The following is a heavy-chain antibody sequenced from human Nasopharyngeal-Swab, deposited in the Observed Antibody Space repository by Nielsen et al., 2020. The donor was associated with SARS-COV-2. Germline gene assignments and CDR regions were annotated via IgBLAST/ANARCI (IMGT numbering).Heavy chain of an antibody. D-gene: IGHD6-19*01. V-gene: IGHV7-4-1*02. CDR3: ARDPPLYSSGSFDY. J-gene: IGHJ4*02. Sequence: WVRQAPGQGLEWMGWINTNTGNPTYAQGFTGRFVFSLDTSVSTAYLQISSLKAEDTAVYYCARDPPLYSSGSFDYWGQGTLVTVSS. CDR2: INTNTGNP.